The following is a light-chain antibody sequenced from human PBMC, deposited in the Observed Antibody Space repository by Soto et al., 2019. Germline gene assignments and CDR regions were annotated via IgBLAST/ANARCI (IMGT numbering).Light chain of an antibody. Sequence: AIRMTQSPSSFSASTGDRVSFTCRASQGVSSYLAWYQQKPGKAPKLLIYAASTLQSGVPSRFSGSGSGTDFTLTISCLQSEDFATYYSQQYYSYPWTFGQGTKVDIK. CDR1: QGVSSY. CDR3: QQYYSYPWT. V-gene: IGKV1-8*01. CDR2: AAS. J-gene: IGKJ1*01.